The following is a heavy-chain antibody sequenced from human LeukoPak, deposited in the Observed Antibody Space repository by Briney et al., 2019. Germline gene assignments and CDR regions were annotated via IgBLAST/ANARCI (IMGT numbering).Heavy chain of an antibody. J-gene: IGHJ4*02. CDR2: ISYSGST. CDR1: GGSISSYH. D-gene: IGHD3-22*01. Sequence: SETLSLTCAVSGGSISSYHWSWIRQPSGKALEWIGDISYSGSTNHNPTLKSRATISSDTSKNQFSLILTSLTAADTAVYYCAREARGRNGYYYDYWGQGTLVTFS. V-gene: IGHV4-59*01. CDR3: AREARGRNGYYYDY.